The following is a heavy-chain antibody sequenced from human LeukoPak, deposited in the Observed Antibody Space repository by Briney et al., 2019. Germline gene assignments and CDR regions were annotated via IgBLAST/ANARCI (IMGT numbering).Heavy chain of an antibody. J-gene: IGHJ6*02. CDR3: VRGRGMDG. CDR1: GFTFTNNW. Sequence: PGVSLRLSCAASGFTFTNNWMNWVRQAPGKGLEWVANINQDGSQKYYVDSVKGRFTISRDNAQNSAYLRMNSLRDEDTAVYYCVRGRGMDGWGQGTTVTVSS. CDR2: INQDGSQK. V-gene: IGHV3-7*01.